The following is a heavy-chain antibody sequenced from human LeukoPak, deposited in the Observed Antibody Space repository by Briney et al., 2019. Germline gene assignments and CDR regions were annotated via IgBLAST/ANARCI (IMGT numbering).Heavy chain of an antibody. V-gene: IGHV3-23*01. CDR2: ISGSGGST. J-gene: IGHJ4*02. Sequence: GGSLRLSCAASGFTFSDYYMSWVRQAPGKGLEWVSAISGSGGSTYYADSVKGRFTISRDNSKNTLYLQMNSLRAEDTAVYYCAKYSSSWTLFDYWGQGTLVTVSS. CDR1: GFTFSDYY. D-gene: IGHD6-13*01. CDR3: AKYSSSWTLFDY.